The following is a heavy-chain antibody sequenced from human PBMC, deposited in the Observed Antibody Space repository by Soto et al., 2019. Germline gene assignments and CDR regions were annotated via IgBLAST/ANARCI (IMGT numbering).Heavy chain of an antibody. J-gene: IGHJ4*02. CDR2: IPNNGSP. D-gene: IGHD7-27*01. V-gene: IGHV4-61*01. CDR1: VGSVRSGTYD. CDR3: ARIGWGGDS. Sequence: PETLSLKWSFSVGSVRSGTYDWSWIRQPPGKGLEWIGFIPNNGSPDYNPSLKSRVVVSIDRSKNQFSLKVNSVTAADTAVYFCARIGWGGDSWGQGTLVTVSS.